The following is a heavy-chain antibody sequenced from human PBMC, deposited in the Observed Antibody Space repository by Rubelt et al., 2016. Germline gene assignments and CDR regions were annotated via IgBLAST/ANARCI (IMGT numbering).Heavy chain of an antibody. V-gene: IGHV3-21*01. Sequence: EVQLVESGGGLVKPGGSLRLSCAASGFTFSSYSMNWVRQAPGKGLEWVSSISSSSSYIYYADSVKGRFTIPRDKRKNSLYLQLNSLRAGETAVYYCARDAPGSGSYDYWGQGTLVTVSS. CDR1: GFTFSSYS. CDR3: ARDAPGSGSYDY. CDR2: ISSSSSYI. D-gene: IGHD3-10*01. J-gene: IGHJ4*02.